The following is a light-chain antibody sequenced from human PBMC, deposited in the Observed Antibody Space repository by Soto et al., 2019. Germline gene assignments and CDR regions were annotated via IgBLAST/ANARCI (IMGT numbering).Light chain of an antibody. CDR2: AAS. J-gene: IGKJ4*01. Sequence: AIRMTQSPSSLSASTGDRVTITCRASQGISSYLAWYQQKPGKAPKLLIYAASTLQSGVPSRFSGSGSGTDFTRTISSLQSEDFATYYCQQYYSYPPLTFGGGTKVEIK. CDR3: QQYYSYPPLT. CDR1: QGISSY. V-gene: IGKV1-8*01.